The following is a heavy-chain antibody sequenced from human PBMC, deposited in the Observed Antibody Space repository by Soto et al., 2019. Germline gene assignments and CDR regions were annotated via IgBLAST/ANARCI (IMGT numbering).Heavy chain of an antibody. CDR2: INPSGGST. V-gene: IGHV1-46*01. D-gene: IGHD2-15*01. Sequence: ASVKVSCKASGYTFTSYYMHWVRQAPGQGLEWMGIINPSGGSTSYAQKFQGRVTITADESTSTAYMELSSLRSEDTAVYYCARSEGDIVVVVAATVVGGWFDPWGQGTLVTVSS. CDR3: ARSEGDIVVVVAATVVGGWFDP. CDR1: GYTFTSYY. J-gene: IGHJ5*02.